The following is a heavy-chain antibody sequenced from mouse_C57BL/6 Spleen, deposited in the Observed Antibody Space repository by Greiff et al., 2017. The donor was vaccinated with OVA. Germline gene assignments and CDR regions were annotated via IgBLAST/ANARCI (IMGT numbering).Heavy chain of an antibody. J-gene: IGHJ1*03. CDR2: ISSGGSYT. V-gene: IGHV5-6*02. Sequence: DVKLVESGGDLVKPGGSLKLSCAASGFTFSSYGMSWVRQTPDKRLEWVATISSGGSYTYYPDSVKGRFTISRDNAKNTLYLQMSSLKSEDTAMYYCARQGGLLSFWYFDVWGTGTTVTVSS. CDR1: GFTFSSYG. D-gene: IGHD2-10*01. CDR3: ARQGGLLSFWYFDV.